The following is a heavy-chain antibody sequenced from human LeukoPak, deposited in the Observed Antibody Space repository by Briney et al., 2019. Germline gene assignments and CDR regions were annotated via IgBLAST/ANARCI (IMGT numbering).Heavy chain of an antibody. CDR1: GYTFTSYY. D-gene: IGHD3-10*01. Sequence: ASVKVSCKASGYTFTSYYMHWVRQAPGQGLEWMGIINPSGGSTSYAQKFQGRVTMTRDMSTSTVYMELSSLRSEDTAVYYCARDEREVRDTDYWGQGTLVTVSS. CDR2: INPSGGST. J-gene: IGHJ4*02. CDR3: ARDEREVRDTDY. V-gene: IGHV1-46*01.